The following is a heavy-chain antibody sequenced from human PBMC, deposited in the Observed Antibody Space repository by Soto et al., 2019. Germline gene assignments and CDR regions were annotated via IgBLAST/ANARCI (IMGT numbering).Heavy chain of an antibody. CDR2: INAGNGNT. J-gene: IGHJ6*02. CDR1: GYTFTSYS. Sequence: ASVNVSCKASGYTFTSYSMHWVRQAPGQRLEWMGWINAGNGNTKYSQKFQGRVTITRDTSASTAYMELSSLRSEDTAVYYCARDPGVSGYRYYYYVMDFWGQGTTVTVSS. D-gene: IGHD3-22*01. V-gene: IGHV1-3*01. CDR3: ARDPGVSGYRYYYYVMDF.